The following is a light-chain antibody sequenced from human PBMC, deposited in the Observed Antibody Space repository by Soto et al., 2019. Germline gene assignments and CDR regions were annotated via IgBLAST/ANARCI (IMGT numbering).Light chain of an antibody. CDR3: CSFTSSYTVL. CDR2: DVS. J-gene: IGLJ2*01. V-gene: IGLV2-11*01. Sequence: QSALNQPRSVSGSPGQSVTISCTGASSDVGSYDSVSWYRQHPGKAPQLIIYDVSKRPSVVPDRFSGSKSGNTASLTISGLQAEDESDYYCCSFTSSYTVLFGGGTKLTVL. CDR1: SSDVGSYDS.